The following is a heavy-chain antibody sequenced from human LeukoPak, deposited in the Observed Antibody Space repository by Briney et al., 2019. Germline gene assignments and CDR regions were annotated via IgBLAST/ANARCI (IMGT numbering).Heavy chain of an antibody. D-gene: IGHD2-15*01. V-gene: IGHV1-69*04. CDR1: GGTFSSYA. J-gene: IGHJ5*02. Sequence: SVKVSCKASGGTFSSYAISWVRQAPGQGLEWMGRIIPILGIANYAQKLQGRVTMTTDTSTSTAYMELRSLRSDDTAVYYCARDRRMTKRWFDPWGQGTLVTVSS. CDR2: IIPILGIA. CDR3: ARDRRMTKRWFDP.